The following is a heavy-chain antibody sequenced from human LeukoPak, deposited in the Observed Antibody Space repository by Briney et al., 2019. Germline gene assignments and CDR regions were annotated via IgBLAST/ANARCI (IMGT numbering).Heavy chain of an antibody. Sequence: GGSLRLSCAASGFTFSDSYMSWIRQAPGKGLEWISYISSVGNTIYYADSVKGRFTISRDNARNSLYLQMNSLRAEDTAVYYCARSGDRAYYYYMDVWGKGTPVTVSS. CDR1: GFTFSDSY. J-gene: IGHJ6*03. D-gene: IGHD2-21*02. CDR3: ARSGDRAYYYYMDV. V-gene: IGHV3-11*04. CDR2: ISSVGNTI.